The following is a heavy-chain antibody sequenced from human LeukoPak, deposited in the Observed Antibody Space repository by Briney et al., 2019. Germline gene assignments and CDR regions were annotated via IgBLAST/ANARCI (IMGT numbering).Heavy chain of an antibody. V-gene: IGHV3-30*04. CDR3: ARDFYDFWCGYYGGGYYYYGMDV. CDR1: GFTFSSYA. Sequence: GGSLRLSCAASGFTFSSYAMHWVRQAPGKGLEWVADISYDGRNKYYADSVKGRLTISRDNAKHTLYLQMHSVRAADTGVYYCARDFYDFWCGYYGGGYYYYGMDVWGQGTTVIVSS. J-gene: IGHJ6*02. D-gene: IGHD3-3*01. CDR2: ISYDGRNK.